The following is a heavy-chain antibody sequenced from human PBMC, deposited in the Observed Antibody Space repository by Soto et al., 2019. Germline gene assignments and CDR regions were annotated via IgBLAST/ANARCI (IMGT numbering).Heavy chain of an antibody. V-gene: IGHV5-10-1*01. D-gene: IGHD2-2*01. CDR2: IDPSDSYT. J-gene: IGHJ6*02. CDR3: ARHGGYCSSTSCYAPLYYGMDV. Sequence: PVQSLKISCKGSGYSFTSYWISWVRQMPGKGLEWMGRIDPSDSYTNYSPSFQGHVTISADKSISTAYLQWSSLKASDTAMYYCARHGGYCSSTSCYAPLYYGMDVWGQGTTVTVSS. CDR1: GYSFTSYW.